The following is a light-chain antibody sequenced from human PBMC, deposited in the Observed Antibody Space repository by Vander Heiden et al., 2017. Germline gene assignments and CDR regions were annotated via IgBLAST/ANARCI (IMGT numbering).Light chain of an antibody. Sequence: DIQMTQSPSSLSASVGDRVTITCRASQSISTYLNWYQQKPGKAPKLLIYAASILQSGVPSRFSGSGSGTDFTLTISSLQPEDSATYYCQQSYSTPWKFGQGTKVEIK. CDR2: AAS. CDR1: QSISTY. J-gene: IGKJ1*01. V-gene: IGKV1-39*01. CDR3: QQSYSTPWK.